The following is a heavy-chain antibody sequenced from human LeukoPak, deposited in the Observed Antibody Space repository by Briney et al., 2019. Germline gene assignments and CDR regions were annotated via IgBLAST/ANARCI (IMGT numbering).Heavy chain of an antibody. V-gene: IGHV3-33*08. D-gene: IGHD2-2*01. CDR1: GFTFSSYG. CDR3: ARRDRYCSSTSCYPLYGMDV. Sequence: GGSLRLSCAASGFTFSSYGMHWVRQAPGKGLEWVAVIWYDGSNKYYGDSVKGRFTISRDNSKNPLYLQMNSLRAEDTAVYYCARRDRYCSSTSCYPLYGMDVWGQGTTVTVSS. J-gene: IGHJ6*02. CDR2: IWYDGSNK.